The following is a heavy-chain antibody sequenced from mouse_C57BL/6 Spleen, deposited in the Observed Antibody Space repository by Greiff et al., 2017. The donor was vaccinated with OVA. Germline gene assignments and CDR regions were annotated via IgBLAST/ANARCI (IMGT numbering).Heavy chain of an antibody. CDR3: ARATSYGSSYVGWYFDV. J-gene: IGHJ1*03. CDR1: GFTFSDYY. D-gene: IGHD1-1*01. V-gene: IGHV5-16*01. Sequence: EVKLVESEGGLVQPGSSMKLSCTASGFTFSDYYMAWVRQVPEKGLEWVANINYDGSSTYYLDSLKSRFIISRDNAKNILYLQMSSLKSEDTATYYCARATSYGSSYVGWYFDVWGTGTTVTVSS. CDR2: INYDGSST.